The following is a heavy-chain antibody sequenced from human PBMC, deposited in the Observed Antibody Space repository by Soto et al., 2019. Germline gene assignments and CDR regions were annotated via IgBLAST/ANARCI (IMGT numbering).Heavy chain of an antibody. CDR3: AREGELRFDY. V-gene: IGHV3-30-3*01. Sequence: QVQLVESGGGVVQPGRSLRLSCAASGFTFSSYAMHWVRQAPGKGLEWVAVISYDGSNKYYADSVKGRFTISRDNSKNTLYLQMNSLRAEDTAVYYCAREGELRFDYWGQGTLVTVSS. CDR1: GFTFSSYA. CDR2: ISYDGSNK. J-gene: IGHJ4*02. D-gene: IGHD1-7*01.